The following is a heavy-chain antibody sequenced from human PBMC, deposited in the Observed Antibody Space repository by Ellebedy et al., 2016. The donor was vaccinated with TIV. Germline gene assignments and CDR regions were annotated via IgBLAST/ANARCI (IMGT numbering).Heavy chain of an antibody. CDR3: ARDFLPYYYDSSGYRGAMGAGFDY. D-gene: IGHD3-22*01. Sequence: MPGGSLRLSCAVSGGSISSSNWWSWVRQPPGKGLEWIGEIFHSGSTNYNPSLKSRVTISVDKSKNQFSLKLSSVTAADTAVYYCARDFLPYYYDSSGYRGAMGAGFDYWGQGTLVTVSS. CDR1: GGSISSSNW. J-gene: IGHJ4*02. V-gene: IGHV4-4*02. CDR2: IFHSGST.